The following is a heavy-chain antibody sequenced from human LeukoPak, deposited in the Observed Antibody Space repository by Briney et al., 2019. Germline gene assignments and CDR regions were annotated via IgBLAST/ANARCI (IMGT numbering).Heavy chain of an antibody. V-gene: IGHV3-48*01. CDR2: ISSSSSTI. Sequence: QSGGSLRLSCAASGFTFSSYSMNWVRQAPGKGLEWVSYISSSSSTIYYADSVKGRFTISRDNSKNTLYLQMNSLRAEDTAEYYCAKAYYESSGTRFDYWGQGILVTVSS. D-gene: IGHD3-22*01. CDR1: GFTFSSYS. J-gene: IGHJ4*02. CDR3: AKAYYESSGTRFDY.